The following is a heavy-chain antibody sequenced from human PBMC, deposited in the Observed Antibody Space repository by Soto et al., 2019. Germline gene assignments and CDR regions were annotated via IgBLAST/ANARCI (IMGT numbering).Heavy chain of an antibody. CDR2: IWYDGSNE. J-gene: IGHJ3*02. CDR1: GFSFSSYG. Sequence: QVQLVDSGGGVVQPGKSLRLSCAASGFSFSSYGMHWVRQAPGKGLEWVVVIWYDGSNEDYADSVKGRFAISRDNSKNTLYLQMNSLRADDTAVYYCARDRDYYDNSGYALDIWGQGTVVTVSS. V-gene: IGHV3-33*01. CDR3: ARDRDYYDNSGYALDI. D-gene: IGHD3-22*01.